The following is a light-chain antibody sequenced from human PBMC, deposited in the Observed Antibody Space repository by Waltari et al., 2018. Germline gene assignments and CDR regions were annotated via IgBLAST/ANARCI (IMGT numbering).Light chain of an antibody. J-gene: IGLJ2*01. V-gene: IGLV2-14*01. Sequence: QSALTQPASVSGSPGQSITISCTGTSTDVDSYNYVSWYQQHPGKAPKLIIYEVTDRPPGVSNRFSDSKSGNTASLTISGLQAEDEADYYCSSYTLSSNLEVFGGGTKLTVL. CDR3: SSYTLSSNLEV. CDR2: EVT. CDR1: STDVDSYNY.